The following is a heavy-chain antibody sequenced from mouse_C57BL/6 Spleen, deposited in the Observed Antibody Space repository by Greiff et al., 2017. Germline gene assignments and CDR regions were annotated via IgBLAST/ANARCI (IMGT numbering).Heavy chain of an antibody. Sequence: QVQLQQSGPELVKPGASVKISCKASGYTFTDYYINWVKQRPGQGLEWIGWICPGSGNTKYNEKFKGKATLTVDTSSSTAYMQLSSLTSEDSAVXFCAREDYWGQGTTLTVSS. CDR1: GYTFTDYY. J-gene: IGHJ2*01. CDR3: AREDY. V-gene: IGHV1-84*01. CDR2: ICPGSGNT.